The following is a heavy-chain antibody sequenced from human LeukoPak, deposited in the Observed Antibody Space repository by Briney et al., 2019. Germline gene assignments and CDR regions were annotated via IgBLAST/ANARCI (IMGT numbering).Heavy chain of an antibody. J-gene: IGHJ5*02. CDR3: AREAWELLGGNWFDP. CDR1: GFTFSSYE. V-gene: IGHV3-48*03. CDR2: ISSSGSTI. D-gene: IGHD1-26*01. Sequence: PGGSLRLSCAASGFTFSSYEMNWVRQAPGKGLEWVSYISSSGSTIYYADSVKGRFTISRDNAKNSLYLQMNSLRAEDTAVYYCAREAWELLGGNWFDPWGQGTLVTVSS.